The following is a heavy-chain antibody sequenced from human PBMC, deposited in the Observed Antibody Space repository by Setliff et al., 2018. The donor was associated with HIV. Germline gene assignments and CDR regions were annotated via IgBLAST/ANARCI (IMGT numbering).Heavy chain of an antibody. CDR1: GFTFSHYG. CDR2: IWNDGNQK. Sequence: PGGSLRLSCAASGFTFSHYGMHWVRQAPGKGLEWVAVIWNDGNQKYYVDSVKGRFTISRDNAKNSLYLQMNSLRAEDTAVYYCARRFPSGSYFDYWGQGTLVTVSS. D-gene: IGHD1-26*01. J-gene: IGHJ4*02. CDR3: ARRFPSGSYFDY. V-gene: IGHV3-33*03.